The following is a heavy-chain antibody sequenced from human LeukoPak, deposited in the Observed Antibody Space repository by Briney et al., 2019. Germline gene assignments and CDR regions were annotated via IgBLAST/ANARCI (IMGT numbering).Heavy chain of an antibody. D-gene: IGHD2-21*02. CDR3: ARGVVTAPQTFDY. J-gene: IGHJ4*02. V-gene: IGHV4-59*01. CDR2: IHYSGST. Sequence: SETLSLTCTVSGDSISSYYWSWIRQPPGKGLEWIGYIHYSGSTNYNPSLKSRVTISVDTSNNQFSLKLSSVTAADTAVYYCARGVVTAPQTFDYWGQGTLVTVSS. CDR1: GDSISSYY.